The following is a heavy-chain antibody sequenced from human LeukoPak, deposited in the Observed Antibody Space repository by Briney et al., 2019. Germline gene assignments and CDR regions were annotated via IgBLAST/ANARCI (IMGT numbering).Heavy chain of an antibody. Sequence: GGSLRLSCAASGFTFSSYSMNWVRQAPGKGLEWVSSISSSSSYIYYADSVKGRFTISRDNAKNSLYPQMNSLRAEDTAVYYCARVDYYDSSGLGCAFDIWGQGTMVTVSS. J-gene: IGHJ3*02. D-gene: IGHD3-22*01. CDR1: GFTFSSYS. CDR3: ARVDYYDSSGLGCAFDI. V-gene: IGHV3-21*01. CDR2: ISSSSSYI.